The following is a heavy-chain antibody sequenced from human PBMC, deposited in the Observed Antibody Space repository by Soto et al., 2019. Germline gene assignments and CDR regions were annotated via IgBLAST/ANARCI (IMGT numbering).Heavy chain of an antibody. Sequence: EVQLVESGGGLVQPGGSLRLSCAASGFTVSSNYMNWVRQAPGKGLEWVSIIYSDGRTYYADSVKGRFTFSRDISKNTLYLQMNSLRAEDTAVYYCARDLWADVWGQGTTVTVSS. CDR2: IYSDGRT. CDR3: ARDLWADV. V-gene: IGHV3-66*01. CDR1: GFTVSSNY. J-gene: IGHJ6*02. D-gene: IGHD3-10*01.